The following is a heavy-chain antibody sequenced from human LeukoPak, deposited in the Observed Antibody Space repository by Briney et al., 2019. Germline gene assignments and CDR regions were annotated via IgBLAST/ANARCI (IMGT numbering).Heavy chain of an antibody. J-gene: IGHJ4*02. CDR2: IYSGGTT. Sequence: GGSLRLSCAASGFTVSSNYMSWVRQAPGKGLKWVSIIYSGGTTYYADSVKGRFTISRDNSKSTLYLQMNSLRAEDTAVYYCTRTHIAQYDFWTASLWGQGTLVTVSS. CDR1: GFTVSSNY. V-gene: IGHV3-66*01. CDR3: TRTHIAQYDFWTASL. D-gene: IGHD3-3*01.